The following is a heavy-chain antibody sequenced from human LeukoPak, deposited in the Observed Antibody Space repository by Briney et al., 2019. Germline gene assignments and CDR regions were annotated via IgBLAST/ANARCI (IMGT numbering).Heavy chain of an antibody. D-gene: IGHD3-10*01. V-gene: IGHV1-2*02. CDR1: GYTFTGYY. CDR3: ARAQGNVLLHKCYYYGMDV. CDR2: INPNSGGT. J-gene: IGHJ6*02. Sequence: ASVKVSCKASGYTFTGYYMHWVRQAPGQGREWRGWINPNSGGTNYAQKFQGRVTMTRDTSISTAYMELSRLRSDDTAVYYCARAQGNVLLHKCYYYGMDVWGQGTTVTVSS.